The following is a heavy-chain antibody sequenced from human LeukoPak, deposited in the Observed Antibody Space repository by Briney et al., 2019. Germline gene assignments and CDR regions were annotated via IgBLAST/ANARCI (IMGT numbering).Heavy chain of an antibody. Sequence: GGSLRLSCAASGFTFSDYYMSWIRQAPGKGLEWVSAISGSDYSTHYADSVKGRFTISRDNSKNTLYLQMNSLRAEDTAVYYCAKGIWGYYYMDVWGRGTTVTVSS. D-gene: IGHD2/OR15-2a*01. J-gene: IGHJ6*03. CDR1: GFTFSDYY. V-gene: IGHV3-23*01. CDR2: ISGSDYST. CDR3: AKGIWGYYYMDV.